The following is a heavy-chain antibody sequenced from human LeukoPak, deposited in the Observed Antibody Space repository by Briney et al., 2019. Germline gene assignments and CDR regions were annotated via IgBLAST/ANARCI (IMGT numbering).Heavy chain of an antibody. CDR2: IYYSGST. Sequence: WETLSLTRTVSGGSISNYYWSWIRQPPGKGLEWIGYIYYSGSTNYNPSLKSRVTISVDTSKNQFSLKLSSVTAADTAVYYCARAGYDYIWGSYRWGYYYYYYMDVWGKGTTVTVSS. CDR3: ARAGYDYIWGSYRWGYYYYYYMDV. CDR1: GGSISNYY. V-gene: IGHV4-59*01. J-gene: IGHJ6*03. D-gene: IGHD3-16*02.